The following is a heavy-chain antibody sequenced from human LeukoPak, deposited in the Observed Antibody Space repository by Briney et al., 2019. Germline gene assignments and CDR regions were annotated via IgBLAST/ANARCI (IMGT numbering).Heavy chain of an antibody. J-gene: IGHJ4*02. V-gene: IGHV1-46*01. CDR1: GYIFTTYY. CDR2: IDPSDGGT. Sequence: GASVKVSCKASGYIFTTYYMHWVRQAPGQGLEWMGIIDPSDGGTTYAQKFQGRVTMTRDTSTSTAYMELSSLRSEDTAVYYCASPGYGDYFDYWGQGTLVTVSS. CDR3: ASPGYGDYFDY. D-gene: IGHD4-17*01.